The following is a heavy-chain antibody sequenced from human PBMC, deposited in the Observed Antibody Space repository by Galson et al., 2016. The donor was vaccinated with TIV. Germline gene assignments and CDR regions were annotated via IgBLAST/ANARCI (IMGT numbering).Heavy chain of an antibody. D-gene: IGHD3-22*01. CDR1: GYTFTSYY. CDR3: ARGRGIYDSSGYFLFDH. V-gene: IGHV1-69*13. CDR2: IVPMFGTT. J-gene: IGHJ5*02. Sequence: SVKVSCKASGYTFTSYYLYWVRQAPGQGLEWVGGIVPMFGTTNYAQKFQGRVTISADESTTTAYLELSSLRSEDTAVYYCARGRGIYDSSGYFLFDHWGQGTLVTVSS.